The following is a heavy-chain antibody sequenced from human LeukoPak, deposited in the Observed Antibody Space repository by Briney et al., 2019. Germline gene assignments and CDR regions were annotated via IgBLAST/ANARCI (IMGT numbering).Heavy chain of an antibody. V-gene: IGHV4-4*08. CDR3: ARDSRDGYNLRY. CDR1: GGSISSYY. CDR2: IYSSGST. J-gene: IGHJ4*02. D-gene: IGHD5-24*01. Sequence: SETLSLTCTVSGGSISSYYWSWIRQPPGKGLEWIGRIYSSGSTKYNPSLKSRVTISLDTSKNQFSLKLSSVTAADTAVYFCARDSRDGYNLRYWGQGTLVTVSS.